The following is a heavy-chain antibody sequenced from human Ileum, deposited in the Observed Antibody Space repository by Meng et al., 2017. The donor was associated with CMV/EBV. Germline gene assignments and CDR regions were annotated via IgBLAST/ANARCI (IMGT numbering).Heavy chain of an antibody. D-gene: IGHD6-13*01. V-gene: IGHV3-74*01. CDR3: ARDVGGFSST. J-gene: IGHJ5*02. CDR2: INSDGRST. Sequence: LSCSASGFPFSSYWMPWVRQGTGKGLVWVSRINSDGRSTSYADSVKGRFTISRDNAKNTLYLQMNSLRVEDTALYYCARDVGGFSSTWGQGTLVTVSS. CDR1: GFPFSSYW.